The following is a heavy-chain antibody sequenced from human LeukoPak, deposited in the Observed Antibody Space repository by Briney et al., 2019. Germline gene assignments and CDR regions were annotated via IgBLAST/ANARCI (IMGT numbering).Heavy chain of an antibody. Sequence: TGGSLRLSCAASGFTFSRYGMHWVRQAPGKGLEWVAIISYDGSNKYYADSVKGRFTISRDNSKNTLYQQMNSLRAEDTAVYYCAKDRSHSWTFDYWGQGTLVTVSS. D-gene: IGHD6-13*01. V-gene: IGHV3-30*18. CDR2: ISYDGSNK. CDR3: AKDRSHSWTFDY. CDR1: GFTFSRYG. J-gene: IGHJ4*02.